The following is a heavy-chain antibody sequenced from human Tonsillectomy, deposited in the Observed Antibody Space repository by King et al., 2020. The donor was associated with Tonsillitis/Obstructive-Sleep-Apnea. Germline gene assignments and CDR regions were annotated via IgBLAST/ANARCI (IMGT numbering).Heavy chain of an antibody. Sequence: VQLVESGGGLVQSGGSLRLSCAASGFTFSSYAMSWVRQAPGKGLEWVSVISDSGGSIYYADSVKGRFTISRDNSKNTLYLQMNSLRAADTAVYYCAKLYGGNSGSHFDYWGQGTLVTVSS. D-gene: IGHD4-23*01. CDR2: ISDSGGSI. CDR3: AKLYGGNSGSHFDY. J-gene: IGHJ4*02. V-gene: IGHV3-23*04. CDR1: GFTFSSYA.